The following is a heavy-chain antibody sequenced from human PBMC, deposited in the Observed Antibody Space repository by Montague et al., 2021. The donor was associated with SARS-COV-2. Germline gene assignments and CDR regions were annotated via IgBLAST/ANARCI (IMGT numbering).Heavy chain of an antibody. CDR2: XDWDDDK. J-gene: IGHJ3*02. Sequence: PALVKPTQTLTLTRTFSGFSLSTSGICVSWIRQPPGKALEWLALXDWDDDKYYSTSLKTRLTISKDTSKNQVVLTMTNMDPVDTATYYCARIWGATRGDAFDIWGQGTMVTVSS. V-gene: IGHV2-70*01. CDR1: GFSLSTSGIC. D-gene: IGHD1-26*01. CDR3: ARIWGATRGDAFDI.